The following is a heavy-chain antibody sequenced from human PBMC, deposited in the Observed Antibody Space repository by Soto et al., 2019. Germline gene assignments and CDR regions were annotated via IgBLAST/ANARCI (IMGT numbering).Heavy chain of an antibody. J-gene: IGHJ4*02. V-gene: IGHV2-5*02. Sequence: QITLKESGPTLVKPTQTLTLTCTFSGFSLSTSGVGVGWIRQPPGKALEWLALIYWDDDKRYSPSLKSRLTVTKDTSKNQVVLTMTNMDPVDTATYYCARDSSGWYEFDYWGQGTLVTVSS. CDR3: ARDSSGWYEFDY. D-gene: IGHD6-19*01. CDR2: IYWDDDK. CDR1: GFSLSTSGVG.